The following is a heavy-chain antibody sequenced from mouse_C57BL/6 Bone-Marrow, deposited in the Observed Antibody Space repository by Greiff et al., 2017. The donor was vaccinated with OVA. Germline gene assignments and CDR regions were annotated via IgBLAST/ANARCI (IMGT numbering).Heavy chain of an antibody. D-gene: IGHD1-1*01. CDR1: GYTFTSYW. CDR3: APYYGSRSFDY. V-gene: IGHV1-64*01. J-gene: IGHJ2*01. Sequence: QVQLQQPGAELVKPGASVKLSCKASGYTFTSYWMHWVKQRPGQGLEWIGMIHPNSGSTNYNEKFKSKATLTVDKSSSTAYMQLSSLTSEDSAVYYCAPYYGSRSFDYWGQGTTLTVSS. CDR2: IHPNSGST.